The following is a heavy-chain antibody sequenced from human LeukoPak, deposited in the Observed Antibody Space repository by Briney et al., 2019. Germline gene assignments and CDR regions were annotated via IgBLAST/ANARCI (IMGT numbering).Heavy chain of an antibody. J-gene: IGHJ4*02. Sequence: NPGGSLRLSCAASGFTFSSYSMNWVRQAPGKGLEWVSSISSSSSYIYYADSVKGRFTISRDNAKNSLYLQMNSLRAEDTAVYYRARKLMGLWFGGPDYWGQGTLVTVSS. D-gene: IGHD3-10*01. V-gene: IGHV3-21*01. CDR3: ARKLMGLWFGGPDY. CDR2: ISSSSSYI. CDR1: GFTFSSYS.